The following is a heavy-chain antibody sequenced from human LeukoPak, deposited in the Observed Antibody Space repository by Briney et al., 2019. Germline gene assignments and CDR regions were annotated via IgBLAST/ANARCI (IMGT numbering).Heavy chain of an antibody. Sequence: PSETLSLTCTVSGGSISSGSYYWSWIRQPAGKGLEWIGRIYASGSTNYNPSLKSRVTISVDTSKNQFSLKLSSVTAADTAVYYCARGYYYDKEGMDVWGQGTTVTVSS. CDR1: GGSISSGSYY. J-gene: IGHJ6*02. V-gene: IGHV4-61*02. CDR2: IYASGST. CDR3: ARGYYYDKEGMDV. D-gene: IGHD3-22*01.